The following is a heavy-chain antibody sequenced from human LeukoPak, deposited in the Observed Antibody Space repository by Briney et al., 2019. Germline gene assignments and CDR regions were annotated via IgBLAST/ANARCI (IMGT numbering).Heavy chain of an antibody. J-gene: IGHJ3*02. CDR3: AKDVTAAGPFGAFDI. Sequence: PGGSLRLSCEASGVTFSSYVMSWVRQAPGKGPEWVSAISGSGGSTYYADSVKGRFTISRDNSKNTLYLQMNSLRAEDTAVYYCAKDVTAAGPFGAFDIWGQGTMVTVSS. CDR2: ISGSGGST. D-gene: IGHD6-13*01. CDR1: GVTFSSYV. V-gene: IGHV3-23*01.